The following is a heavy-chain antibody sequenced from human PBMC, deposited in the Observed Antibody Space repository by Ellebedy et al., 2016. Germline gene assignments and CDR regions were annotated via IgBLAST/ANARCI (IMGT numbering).Heavy chain of an antibody. CDR3: ARETWFGELLSVEY. CDR1: GFTVSSNY. J-gene: IGHJ4*02. V-gene: IGHV3-23*01. D-gene: IGHD3-10*01. CDR2: ISASGDRT. Sequence: GGSLRLSCAASGFTVSSNYMSWVRQAPGKGLEWVSAISASGDRTHYPDSVRGRLTISRDISKNTLYLQMNSLTAEDTAVYYCARETWFGELLSVEYWGQGTLVTGSS.